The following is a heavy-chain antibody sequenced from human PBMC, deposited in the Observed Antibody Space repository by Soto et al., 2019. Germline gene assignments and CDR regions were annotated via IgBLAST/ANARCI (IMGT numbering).Heavy chain of an antibody. CDR2: IIPIFGTA. CDR1: GGTFSSYA. Sequence: QVQLVQSGAEVKKPGSSVKGSCKASGGTFSSYAISWVRQAPGQGLAWMGGIIPIFGTANYAQKFQGRVTITADESTSTAYMELSSLRSDDTAVYYCALGGSGWYGAEGNWFDPWGQGTLVTVSS. CDR3: ALGGSGWYGAEGNWFDP. V-gene: IGHV1-69*01. D-gene: IGHD6-19*01. J-gene: IGHJ5*02.